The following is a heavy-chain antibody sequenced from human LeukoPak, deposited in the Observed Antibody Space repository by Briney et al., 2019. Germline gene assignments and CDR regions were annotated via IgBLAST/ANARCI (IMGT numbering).Heavy chain of an antibody. CDR1: GYTFTGYY. Sequence: ASVKVSCKASGYTFTGYYMHWVRQAPGQGLEWMGWINPNSGGTNYAQKFQGRVTMTRDTSISTAYMELSRLRSDDTAVYYCARVQYSGSYLYYFDYWGQGTQVTVSS. V-gene: IGHV1-2*02. CDR3: ARVQYSGSYLYYFDY. D-gene: IGHD1-26*01. J-gene: IGHJ4*02. CDR2: INPNSGGT.